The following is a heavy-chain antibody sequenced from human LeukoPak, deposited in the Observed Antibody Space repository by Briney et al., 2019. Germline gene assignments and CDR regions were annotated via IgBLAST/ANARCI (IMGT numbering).Heavy chain of an antibody. CDR2: IKSKTDGGTT. Sequence: PGGSLRLSCAASGFTFSNAWMSWVRQAPGKGLEWVGRIKSKTDGGTTDYAAPVKGRFTISRDDSKNMLYLQMNSLKTEDTAVYYCTTISIAAAGPFFDYWGQGTLVTVSS. J-gene: IGHJ4*02. D-gene: IGHD6-13*01. V-gene: IGHV3-15*01. CDR3: TTISIAAAGPFFDY. CDR1: GFTFSNAW.